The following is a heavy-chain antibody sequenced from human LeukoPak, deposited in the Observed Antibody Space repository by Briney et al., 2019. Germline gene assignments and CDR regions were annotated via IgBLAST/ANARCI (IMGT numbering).Heavy chain of an antibody. V-gene: IGHV4-39*07. CDR1: GGSITISSYY. CDR2: IYYSGNT. CDR3: ARGPGIQLWLSDWCFDY. J-gene: IGHJ4*02. Sequence: SETLSLTCTVSGGSITISSYYWGWIRQPPGKGLEWIGSIYYSGNTYYNPSLKSRVTISVDTSKNQFSLKLSSVTAADTAVYYCARGPGIQLWLSDWCFDYWGQGTLVTVSS. D-gene: IGHD5-18*01.